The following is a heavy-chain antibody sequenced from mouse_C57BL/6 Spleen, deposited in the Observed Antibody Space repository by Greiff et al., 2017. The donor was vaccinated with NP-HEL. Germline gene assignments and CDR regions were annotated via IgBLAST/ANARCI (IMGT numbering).Heavy chain of an antibody. D-gene: IGHD1-1*01. V-gene: IGHV14-4*01. CDR3: TPFSTTVVDHWYFDV. J-gene: IGHJ1*03. Sequence: EVQLQQSGAELVRPGASVKLSCTASGFNIKDDYMHWVKQRPEQGLEWIGWIDPENGDTEYASKFQGKATITAGTSSNTDYLQLNSLTSEDTAVYYCTPFSTTVVDHWYFDVWGTGTTVTVSA. CDR1: GFNIKDDY. CDR2: IDPENGDT.